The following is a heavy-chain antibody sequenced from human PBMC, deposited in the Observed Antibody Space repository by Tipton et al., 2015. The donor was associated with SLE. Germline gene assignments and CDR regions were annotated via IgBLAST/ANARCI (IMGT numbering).Heavy chain of an antibody. CDR3: ARDGVKLELRSGNYYYYGKDV. CDR2: IYYSGST. J-gene: IGHJ6*02. V-gene: IGHV4-59*11. D-gene: IGHD1-7*01. CDR1: GGSISRHY. Sequence: TLSLTCTVSGGSISRHYWSWIRQSPGKGLEWIGNIYYSGSTNYSPSLKSRVSISIHTSRNQFSLRLSSVTAADTAVYYCARDGVKLELRSGNYYYYGKDVWGQGTTVIVSS.